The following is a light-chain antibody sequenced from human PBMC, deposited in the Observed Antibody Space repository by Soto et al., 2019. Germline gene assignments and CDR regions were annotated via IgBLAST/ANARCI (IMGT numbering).Light chain of an antibody. J-gene: IGKJ5*01. CDR3: QQHGTSPIT. CDR2: GVS. Sequence: EVVMTQSLGTLSVSPGERATLSCSASQSVTSNYFALYQQKPGQAPRLLIYGVSSRATGIPDRFSGSGSGTDFTLTISRLEPEDFAVYYCQQHGTSPITFGQGTRLEIK. V-gene: IGKV3-20*01. CDR1: QSVTSNY.